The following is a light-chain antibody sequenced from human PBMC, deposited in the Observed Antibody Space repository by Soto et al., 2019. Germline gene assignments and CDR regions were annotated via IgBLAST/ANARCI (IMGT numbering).Light chain of an antibody. CDR3: QQYGSSTGWM. CDR1: QSVSSSY. Sequence: EIVLTQSPGTLSLSPGERATLSCRASQSVSSSYLAWYQQKPGQAPRLLIYGASSRATGIPDRFSGSGSGTDFTLTISRLEPEDFAVYYCQQYGSSTGWMFGQGTKVEIK. J-gene: IGKJ1*01. CDR2: GAS. V-gene: IGKV3-20*01.